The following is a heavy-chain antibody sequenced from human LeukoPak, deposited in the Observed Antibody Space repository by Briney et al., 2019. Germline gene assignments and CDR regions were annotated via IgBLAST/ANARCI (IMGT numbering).Heavy chain of an antibody. CDR2: ISGSGGST. CDR3: AKASSDSSGWSYY. D-gene: IGHD6-19*01. J-gene: IGHJ4*02. CDR1: GFTFGNYW. V-gene: IGHV3-23*01. Sequence: PRGSLRLSCAGYGFTFGNYWMAWVRQAPGKGLEWVSTISGSGGSTYNADSVKGRFTIFRDNSKNTLYLQMNSLRAEDTAVYYCAKASSDSSGWSYYWGQGTLVTVSS.